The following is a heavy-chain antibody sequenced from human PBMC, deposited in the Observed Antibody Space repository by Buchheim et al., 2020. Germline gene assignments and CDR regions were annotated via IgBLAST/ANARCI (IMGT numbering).Heavy chain of an antibody. V-gene: IGHV3-74*01. J-gene: IGHJ5*02. CDR3: AMGSLGYCSGGSCSPFDP. CDR2: INSDGSST. D-gene: IGHD2-15*01. CDR1: GFTFSSYW. Sequence: EVQLVESGGGLVQPGGSLRLSCAASGFTFSSYWMHWVRQAPGKGLVWVSCINSDGSSTSYADSVKGRFTISRDNAKNTLYLQMNSLRAEDTAVYYCAMGSLGYCSGGSCSPFDPWGQGTL.